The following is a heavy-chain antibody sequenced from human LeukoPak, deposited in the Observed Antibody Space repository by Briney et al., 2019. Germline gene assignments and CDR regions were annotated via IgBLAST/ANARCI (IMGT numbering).Heavy chain of an antibody. J-gene: IGHJ4*02. CDR2: IYTSGST. Sequence: SQTLSLTCTVSGGSISSGSYYWSWIRQPAGKGLEWIGRIYTSGSTNYNPSLKSRVTISVDTSKNQFSLKLSSVTAADTAVYYCASEAWIAARLDYWGQGTLVTVSS. V-gene: IGHV4-61*02. D-gene: IGHD6-6*01. CDR3: ASEAWIAARLDY. CDR1: GGSISSGSYY.